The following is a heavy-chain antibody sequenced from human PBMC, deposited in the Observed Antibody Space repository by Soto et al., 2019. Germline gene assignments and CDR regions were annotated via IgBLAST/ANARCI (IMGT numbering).Heavy chain of an antibody. CDR3: ARSISRYDAFDI. J-gene: IGHJ3*02. CDR2: INPRGDNT. V-gene: IGHV1-46*03. CDR1: GYTFTNYY. Sequence: QVQLVQSGAEVKKPGASVKISCKASGYTFTNYYMHWVRQAPGQGLEWMGIINPRGDNTNYAQNFQGRVTMTRDTYTSTVYMDLSSLRSEDTAVYYCARSISRYDAFDIWGPGTMVTVSS. D-gene: IGHD3-16*02.